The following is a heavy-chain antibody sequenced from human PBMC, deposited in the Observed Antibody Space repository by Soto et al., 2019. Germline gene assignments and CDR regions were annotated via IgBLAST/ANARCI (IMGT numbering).Heavy chain of an antibody. D-gene: IGHD1-1*01. CDR1: GGSVRAPDW. CDR3: ARVRQGCSANNCYFDP. J-gene: IGHJ5*01. CDR2: VHISGHS. V-gene: IGHV4-4*02. Sequence: SETLSLTCPLSGGSVRAPDWWNWVRQSPDKGLEWIAEVHISGHSNYNPSLRSRVSVSIDSSKNQFYLNLNSVTAADTAIYYCARVRQGCSANNCYFDPWGQGTQVTVPS.